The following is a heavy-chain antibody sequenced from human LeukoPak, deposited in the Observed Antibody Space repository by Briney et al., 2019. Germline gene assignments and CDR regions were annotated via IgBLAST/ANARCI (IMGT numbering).Heavy chain of an antibody. CDR1: GYTFTGYY. J-gene: IGHJ4*02. CDR2: INPNSGGT. Sequence: ASVKVSCTASGYTFTGYYMHWVRQAPGQGLAWMGWINPNSGGTNYAQKFQGRVTMTRDTSISTAYMELSRLRSDDTAVYYCARDFNYYGSGSFPDYWGQGTLVTVSS. V-gene: IGHV1-2*02. CDR3: ARDFNYYGSGSFPDY. D-gene: IGHD3-10*01.